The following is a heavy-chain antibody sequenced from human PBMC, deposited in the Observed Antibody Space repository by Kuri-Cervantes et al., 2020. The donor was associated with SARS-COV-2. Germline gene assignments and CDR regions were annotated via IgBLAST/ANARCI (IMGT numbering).Heavy chain of an antibody. V-gene: IGHV3-23*01. Sequence: GSLRLSCAASGFTFSSYAMSWVRQAPGKGLEWVSDISGSGGSTYYADSVKGRFTISRDNSKNTLYLQMNSLRAEDTAVYYCAKDGDIVVVPATISGGFDSWGQGTLVTVSS. CDR2: ISGSGGST. CDR3: AKDGDIVVVPATISGGFDS. D-gene: IGHD2-2*02. CDR1: GFTFSSYA. J-gene: IGHJ4*02.